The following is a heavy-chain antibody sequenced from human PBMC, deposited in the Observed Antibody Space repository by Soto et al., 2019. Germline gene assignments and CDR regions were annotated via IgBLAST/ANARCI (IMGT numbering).Heavy chain of an antibody. V-gene: IGHV4-30-4*01. CDR2: IYYSGST. CDR1: GGSISSGDYY. D-gene: IGHD3-22*01. CDR3: ARVGRTYYYDSSGYKWFDP. J-gene: IGHJ5*02. Sequence: TLSLTCTVSGGSISSGDYYWSWVRQPPGKGLEWIGYIYYSGSTYYNPSLKSRLTISVDTSNNQFSLKLSSVTAADTAVYYCARVGRTYYYDSSGYKWFDPWGQGTLVTVS.